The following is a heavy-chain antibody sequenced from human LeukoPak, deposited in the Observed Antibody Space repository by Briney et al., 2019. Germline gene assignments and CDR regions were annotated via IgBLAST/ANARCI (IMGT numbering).Heavy chain of an antibody. Sequence: ASVKVSCKASGYTFTSYDNNWVRQATGQGLEWMGWMNPNSGNTGYAQKFQGRVTMTRNTSISTAYMELSSLRSEDTAVYYCARSIAAAGTGLYYYYSYYMDVWGKGTTVTVSS. J-gene: IGHJ6*03. CDR2: MNPNSGNT. CDR1: GYTFTSYD. V-gene: IGHV1-8*01. D-gene: IGHD6-13*01. CDR3: ARSIAAAGTGLYYYYSYYMDV.